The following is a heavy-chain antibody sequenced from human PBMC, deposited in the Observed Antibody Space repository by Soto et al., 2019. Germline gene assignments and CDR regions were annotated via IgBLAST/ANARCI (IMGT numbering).Heavy chain of an antibody. Sequence: GGSLRLSCAAAGFSVTTHYMSWVRQAPGKGLEWVAVYYTGGATYYAASAKGRFTISIDKSKNTLFLQMNSLRAEDTAVYYCATSPRDFYFDSWGQGTLVTVSS. CDR2: YYTGGAT. CDR3: ATSPRDFYFDS. V-gene: IGHV3-53*01. CDR1: GFSVTTHY. D-gene: IGHD3-3*01. J-gene: IGHJ4*02.